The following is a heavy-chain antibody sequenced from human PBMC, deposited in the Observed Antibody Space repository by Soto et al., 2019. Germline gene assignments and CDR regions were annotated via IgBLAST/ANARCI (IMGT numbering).Heavy chain of an antibody. V-gene: IGHV1-3*01. D-gene: IGHD6-6*01. CDR2: INAGNGNT. Sequence: GASVKVSCKASGYTFTSYAMHWVRQAPGQRLEWMGWINAGNGNTKYSQKFQGRVTITRDTSASTAYMELSSLRSEDTAVYYCARDSPLEYSSSSVGYFDYWGQGTLVTVSS. CDR1: GYTFTSYA. CDR3: ARDSPLEYSSSSVGYFDY. J-gene: IGHJ4*02.